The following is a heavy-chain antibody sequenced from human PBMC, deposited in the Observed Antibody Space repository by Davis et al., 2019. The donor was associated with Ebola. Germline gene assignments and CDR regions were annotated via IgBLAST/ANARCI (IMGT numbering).Heavy chain of an antibody. V-gene: IGHV4-34*01. Sequence: PSETLSLTCAVYGGSFSGYYWSWIRQPPGKGLEWIGEINHSGSTNYNPSLKSRVTISVDTSKNQFSLKLSSVTAADTAVYYCARGQWLGPAAEYFQHWGQGTLVTVSS. CDR2: INHSGST. CDR3: ARGQWLGPAAEYFQH. J-gene: IGHJ1*01. CDR1: GGSFSGYY. D-gene: IGHD5-24*01.